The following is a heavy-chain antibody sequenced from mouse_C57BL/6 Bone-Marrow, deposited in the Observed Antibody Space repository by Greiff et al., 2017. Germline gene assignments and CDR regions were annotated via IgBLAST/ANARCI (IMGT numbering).Heavy chain of an antibody. V-gene: IGHV1-69*01. CDR2: IDPSDSYT. D-gene: IGHD3-2*02. CDR1: GYTFTSYW. J-gene: IGHJ4*01. Sequence: VQLQQPGAELVMPGASVKLSCKASGYTFTSYWMHWVKQRPGQGLEWIGEIDPSDSYTNYNQKFKGKSTLTVDKSSSTAYMQLSSLTSEDSAVYYCARKGQLRLERDAMDYWGQGTSVTVSS. CDR3: ARKGQLRLERDAMDY.